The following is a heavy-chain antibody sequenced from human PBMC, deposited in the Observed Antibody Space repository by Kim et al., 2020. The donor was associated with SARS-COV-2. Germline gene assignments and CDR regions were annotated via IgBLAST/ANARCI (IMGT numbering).Heavy chain of an antibody. V-gene: IGHV4-59*08. CDR3: ARQGVAVARSPYWYFDL. Sequence: SETLSLTCTVSGGSISSYYWSWIRQPPGKGLEWIGYIYYSGSTNYNPSLKSRVTISVDTSKNQFSLKLSSVTAADTAVYYCARQGVAVARSPYWYFDLWGRGTLVTVSS. CDR2: IYYSGST. D-gene: IGHD6-19*01. CDR1: GGSISSYY. J-gene: IGHJ2*01.